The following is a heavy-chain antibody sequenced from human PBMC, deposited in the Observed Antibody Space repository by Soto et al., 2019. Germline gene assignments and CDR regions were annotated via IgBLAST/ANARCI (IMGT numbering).Heavy chain of an antibody. CDR3: AAAPLNYDILTGYSGYYFDY. V-gene: IGHV4-39*01. J-gene: IGHJ4*02. CDR1: GGSISSSSYY. CDR2: IYYSGST. Sequence: QLQLQESGPGLVKPSETLSLTCTVSGGSISSSSYYWGWIRQPPGKGLEWIGSIYYSGSTYYNPSLKSRVTISVDTSKNQFSLKLSSVTAADTAVYYCAAAPLNYDILTGYSGYYFDYWGQGTLVTVSS. D-gene: IGHD3-9*01.